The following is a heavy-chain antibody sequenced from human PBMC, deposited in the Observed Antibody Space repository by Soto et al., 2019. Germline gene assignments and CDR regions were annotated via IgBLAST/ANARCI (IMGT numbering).Heavy chain of an antibody. J-gene: IGHJ4*02. CDR1: GFTFSSYT. D-gene: IGHD1-26*01. CDR2: IRERGDPT. Sequence: EVQLFESGGGLVQPGGSLRLSCVASGFTFSSYTISWVRQAPGTGQVWVSGIRERGDPTYYADAVRGRFTISRDNSKKTLYLQLHRLRDADTAVYYCALNRPLGHGSHVASWGQGTLVIVPS. CDR3: ALNRPLGHGSHVAS. V-gene: IGHV3-23*01.